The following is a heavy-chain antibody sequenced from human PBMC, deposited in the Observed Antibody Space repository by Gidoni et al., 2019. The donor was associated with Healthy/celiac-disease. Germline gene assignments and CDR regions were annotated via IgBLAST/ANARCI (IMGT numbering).Heavy chain of an antibody. V-gene: IGHV3-64D*08. CDR1: GFPFSSYA. Sequence: VQLVESGGGLVQPGWSLRLSCSASGFPFSSYAMHWVRQAPGKGLEYVSAMSSNGGSTYYADSVKGRFTISRDNSKNTLYLQMSSLRAEDTAVYYCVKDPKDSSGYHDAFDIWGQGTMVTVSS. CDR3: VKDPKDSSGYHDAFDI. D-gene: IGHD3-22*01. CDR2: MSSNGGST. J-gene: IGHJ3*02.